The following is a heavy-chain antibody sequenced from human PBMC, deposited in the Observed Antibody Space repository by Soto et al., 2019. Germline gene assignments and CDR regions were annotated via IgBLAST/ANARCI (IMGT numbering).Heavy chain of an antibody. CDR1: GGSISSSSYY. Sequence: PSETLSLTXTVSGGSISSSSYYWGWIRQPPGKGLEWIGSIYYSGSTYYNPSLKSRVTISVDTSKNQFSLKLSSVTAADTAVYYCARQTEQWEGWFDPWGQGTLVTVSS. D-gene: IGHD1-26*01. V-gene: IGHV4-39*01. CDR3: ARQTEQWEGWFDP. J-gene: IGHJ5*02. CDR2: IYYSGST.